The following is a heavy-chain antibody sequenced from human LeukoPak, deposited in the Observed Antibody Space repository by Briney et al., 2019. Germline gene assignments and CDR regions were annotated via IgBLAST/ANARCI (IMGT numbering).Heavy chain of an antibody. J-gene: IGHJ4*02. D-gene: IGHD1-26*01. CDR2: IYYSGST. CDR1: GGSVSSYY. V-gene: IGHV4-59*02. CDR3: AREGAFSGSYYFDY. Sequence: SETLSLTCTVSGGSVSSYYWSWIRQPPGKGLEWIGYIYYSGSTNYNPSLKSRVTISVDTSKNQFSLKLSSVTAADTAVYYCAREGAFSGSYYFDYWGQGTLVTVPS.